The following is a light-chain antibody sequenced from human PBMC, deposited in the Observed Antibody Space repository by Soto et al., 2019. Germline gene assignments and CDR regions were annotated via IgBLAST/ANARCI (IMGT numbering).Light chain of an antibody. J-gene: IGKJ1*01. CDR3: QQYGSSAT. Sequence: EIVLTQSPGTLSLSPGERATLSCRASQSVSNNYLAWYQQRPGQAPRLLIHGASNRATGIPDRLSGSGSGTDFTLTISRLEPEDFAVYYCQQYGSSATFGQGTKVDIK. CDR2: GAS. CDR1: QSVSNNY. V-gene: IGKV3-20*01.